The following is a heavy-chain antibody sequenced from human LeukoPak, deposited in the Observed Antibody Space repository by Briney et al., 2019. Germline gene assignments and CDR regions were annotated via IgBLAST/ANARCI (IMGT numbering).Heavy chain of an antibody. CDR3: ARESGSYYWVGRNYFDY. Sequence: GVSVRLSCAASGFTFSSYWMHWVRQAPGKGRVWVLRINSDGSSTSYADSVKGRFTITRNNAKNTLYLKMNSLIAEDKAVYYCARESGSYYWVGRNYFDYWGQGTLVTVSS. CDR1: GFTFSSYW. CDR2: INSDGSST. D-gene: IGHD1-26*01. J-gene: IGHJ4*02. V-gene: IGHV3-74*01.